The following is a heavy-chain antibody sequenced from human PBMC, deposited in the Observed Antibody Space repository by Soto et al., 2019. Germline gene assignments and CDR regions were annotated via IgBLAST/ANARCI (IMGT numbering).Heavy chain of an antibody. CDR1: GGSFSGYY. Sequence: PSETLSLTCAVYGGSFSGYYCSWIRQPPGKGLEWIGEINDSGRTNDNPSLKSRVTISVDTSKNQFSLKLRSVTAADTAVYYCARGINMIMAVQGDAHGKYSFDFWGQGSMVTVSS. D-gene: IGHD3-22*01. CDR2: INDSGRT. J-gene: IGHJ4*02. V-gene: IGHV4-34*01. CDR3: ARGINMIMAVQGDAHGKYSFDF.